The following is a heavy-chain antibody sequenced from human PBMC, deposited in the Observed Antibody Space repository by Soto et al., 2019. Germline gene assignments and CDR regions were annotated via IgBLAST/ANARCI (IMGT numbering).Heavy chain of an antibody. D-gene: IGHD2-2*01. V-gene: IGHV3-33*01. CDR2: MWYDGSNK. CDR3: ARLVWSSTSFIIDY. J-gene: IGHJ4*02. Sequence: QVQLVESGGGVVQPGRSLRLSCAASGFTFSSYGMHWVRQAPGKGLEWVAVMWYDGSNKYYAESVKGRFTISRDNSKNTLYLQMNSLRAEDTAVYYCARLVWSSTSFIIDYWGQGTLVTVSS. CDR1: GFTFSSYG.